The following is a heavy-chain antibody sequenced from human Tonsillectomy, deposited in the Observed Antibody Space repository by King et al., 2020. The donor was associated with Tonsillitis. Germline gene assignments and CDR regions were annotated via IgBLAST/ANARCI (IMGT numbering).Heavy chain of an antibody. Sequence: VQLVESGGGLVKPGGSLRLSCAASGFTFSSYSMNWFRQAPGKGLEWVSSISSSSSYIYYADSVKGRFTISRDNAKNSLYLQMNSLRAEDTAVYYCAISTYYYDSSTPRWGQGTLVTVSS. V-gene: IGHV3-21*01. D-gene: IGHD3-22*01. CDR1: GFTFSSYS. CDR2: ISSSSSYI. CDR3: AISTYYYDSSTPR. J-gene: IGHJ4*02.